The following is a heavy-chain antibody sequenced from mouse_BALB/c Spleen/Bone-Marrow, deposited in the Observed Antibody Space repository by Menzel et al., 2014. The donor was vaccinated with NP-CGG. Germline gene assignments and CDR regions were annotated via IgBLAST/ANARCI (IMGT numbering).Heavy chain of an antibody. V-gene: IGHV3-6*02. D-gene: IGHD2-10*02. J-gene: IGHJ2*01. CDR1: GYSITSGYY. CDR2: ITYDGSN. CDR3: ARRGYGNLDY. Sequence: EVQLQQSGPGLVKPSQSLSLTCSVTGYSITSGYYWNWIRQFPGNKLEWMGYITYDGSNNYNPSLKNRISITRDTSKNQFCLKLNSVTTEDTATYYCARRGYGNLDYWGQGTTLTVSS.